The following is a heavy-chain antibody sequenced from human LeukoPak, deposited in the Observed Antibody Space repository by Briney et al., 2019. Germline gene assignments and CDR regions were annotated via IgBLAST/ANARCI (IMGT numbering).Heavy chain of an antibody. V-gene: IGHV3-30*18. J-gene: IGHJ6*03. CDR2: ISYDGSNK. CDR3: AKVRFDGFPFLEDYYYFCYMDV. CDR1: GFTFSSYG. Sequence: GGSLRLSCAASGFTFSSYGMHWVRQAPGKGLEWVAVISYDGSNKYYADSVKGRFTISRDNSKNTQYLQMNRLRAEDTAVYYFAKVRFDGFPFLEDYYYFCYMDVWGKGTTVTVSS. D-gene: IGHD3-10*01.